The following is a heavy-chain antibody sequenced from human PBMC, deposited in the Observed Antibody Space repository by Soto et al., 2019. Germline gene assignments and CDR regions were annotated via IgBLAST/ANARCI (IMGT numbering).Heavy chain of an antibody. Sequence: LGGSLRLSCAASGFTFSGYGMHWVRQAPGKGLEWVAVIWYDGSNKYYADSVKGRFTISRDNSKNTLDLQMNSLRAEDTAVYYCARDPAQYDMDAWGQGTTVTVSS. CDR3: ARDPAQYDMDA. CDR1: GFTFSGYG. CDR2: IWYDGSNK. J-gene: IGHJ6*02. V-gene: IGHV3-33*01.